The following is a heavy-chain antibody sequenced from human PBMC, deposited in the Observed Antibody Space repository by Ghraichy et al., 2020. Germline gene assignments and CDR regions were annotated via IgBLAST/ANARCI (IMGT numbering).Heavy chain of an antibody. CDR2: ISWNSGSI. Sequence: SLSISCAASGFTFDDYAMHWVRQAPGKGLEWVSGISWNSGSIGYADSVKGRFTISRDNAKNSLYLQMNSLRAEDTALYYCAKVFLTDVSGWYHDALDYWGQGTLVTVSS. D-gene: IGHD6-19*01. CDR1: GFTFDDYA. V-gene: IGHV3-9*01. CDR3: AKVFLTDVSGWYHDALDY. J-gene: IGHJ4*02.